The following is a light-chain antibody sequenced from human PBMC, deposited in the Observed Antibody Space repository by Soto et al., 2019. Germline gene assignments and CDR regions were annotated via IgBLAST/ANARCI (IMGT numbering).Light chain of an antibody. J-gene: IGLJ1*01. V-gene: IGLV2-23*01. CDR2: EGS. Sequence: QSALTQPASVSGSPGQSITISCTGTSSDVGSYSLVSWYQQPPGKAPKVMIYEGSKRPSGVSNRFSGSKSGNTASLTISGLQAEDEADYYCCSYAGSSTYVFGTGTKLTVL. CDR1: SSDVGSYSL. CDR3: CSYAGSSTYV.